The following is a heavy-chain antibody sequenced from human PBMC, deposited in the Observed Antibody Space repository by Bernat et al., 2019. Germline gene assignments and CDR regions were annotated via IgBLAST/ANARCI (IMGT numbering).Heavy chain of an antibody. J-gene: IGHJ6*02. CDR2: ISGSGGT. Sequence: EVQLVESGGTFVQSGGSLRLSCAVSGFSFSDYAMNWVRQAPGKGLEWVPAISGSGGTYYADSVKGRFTISRDNSKNTLYLQMNSLRAEDTAVYYCAREKAAAGSRDGMDVWGQGTTVTVSS. CDR1: GFSFSDYA. V-gene: IGHV3-23*04. D-gene: IGHD6-13*01. CDR3: AREKAAAGSRDGMDV.